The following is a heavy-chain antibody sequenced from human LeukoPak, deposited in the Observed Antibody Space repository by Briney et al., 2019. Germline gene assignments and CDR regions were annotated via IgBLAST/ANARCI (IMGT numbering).Heavy chain of an antibody. V-gene: IGHV1-2*02. D-gene: IGHD3-16*02. Sequence: GASVTVSCTASGYTFTGYYMHWVRQAPGQGLEWMGWINPNSGGTNYAQKFQGRVTMTRDTSISTAYMELSRLRSDDTAVYYCARDRGDYVWGSYRARNWFDPWGQGTLVTVSS. CDR1: GYTFTGYY. J-gene: IGHJ5*02. CDR2: INPNSGGT. CDR3: ARDRGDYVWGSYRARNWFDP.